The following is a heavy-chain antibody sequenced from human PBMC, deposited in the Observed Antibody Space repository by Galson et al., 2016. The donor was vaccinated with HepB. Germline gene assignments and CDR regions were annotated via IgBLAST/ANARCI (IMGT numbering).Heavy chain of an antibody. CDR2: ISGDGAP. CDR3: ARDRGFYSSTWD. J-gene: IGHJ4*02. V-gene: IGHV3-53*01. Sequence: LEWVSSISGDGAPYYVDSMKGRFTISRDNSKDTLYLQMISLRAEDTAVYYCARDRGFYSSTWDWGQGTLVTVSS. D-gene: IGHD2-2*01.